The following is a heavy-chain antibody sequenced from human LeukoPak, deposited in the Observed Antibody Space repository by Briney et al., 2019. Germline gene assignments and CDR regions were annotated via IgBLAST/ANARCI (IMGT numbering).Heavy chain of an antibody. CDR1: GYTFTSYD. J-gene: IGHJ3*02. Sequence: GASVKVSCRASGYTFTSYDINWVRQATGQGLEWMGWTNPNSGNTGYAQKFRGRVTITRNTSISTAYMELSSLRSEDTAVYYCARERRSGSYSNDAFDIWGQGTMVTVSS. CDR2: TNPNSGNT. CDR3: ARERRSGSYSNDAFDI. D-gene: IGHD1-26*01. V-gene: IGHV1-8*03.